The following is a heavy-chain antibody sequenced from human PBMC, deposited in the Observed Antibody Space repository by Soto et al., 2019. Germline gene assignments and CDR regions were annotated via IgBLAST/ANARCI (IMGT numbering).Heavy chain of an antibody. CDR3: ARDRSEGANGGMDV. V-gene: IGHV4-31*03. Sequence: QVQLQESGPGLVKPSQTLSLTCTVSGGSISSGGYYWSWIRQHPGKGLEWVGYIYYSGSTYYNPSLKSRVTISVDTSKNQFSLKLSSVTAADTAVYYCARDRSEGANGGMDVWGQGTTVTVSS. CDR2: IYYSGST. CDR1: GGSISSGGYY. J-gene: IGHJ6*02. D-gene: IGHD3-16*02.